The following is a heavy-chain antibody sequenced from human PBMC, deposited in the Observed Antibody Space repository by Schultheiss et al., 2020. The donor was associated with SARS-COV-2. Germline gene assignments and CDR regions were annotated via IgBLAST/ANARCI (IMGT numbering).Heavy chain of an antibody. Sequence: SETLSLTCTVSGAYISSSNYYWGWIRQTPGKGLEWIGTIYYSGSTYYNPSLKSRVTISVDTSKNQFSLKLSSVTAADTAVYYCARRPSSSFYYYGMDVWGQGTTVTVSS. CDR2: IYYSGST. V-gene: IGHV4-39*01. J-gene: IGHJ6*02. CDR1: GAYISSSNYY. D-gene: IGHD6-6*01. CDR3: ARRPSSSFYYYGMDV.